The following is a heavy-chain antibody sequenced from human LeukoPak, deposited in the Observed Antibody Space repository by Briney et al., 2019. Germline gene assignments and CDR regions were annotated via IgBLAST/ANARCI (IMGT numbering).Heavy chain of an antibody. V-gene: IGHV3-23*01. CDR2: ISGSGGST. CDR1: GFTFSSYA. J-gene: IGHJ6*04. Sequence: GGSPRLSCAASGFTFSSYAMSWVRQAAGKGLGWVSAISGSGGSTYYADSVKGRVTIARDNAKNSLYLQMNSLRAEDTAVYYCAREEMEASSGIRSDVWGNGTTVTVSS. D-gene: IGHD1-14*01. CDR3: AREEMEASSGIRSDV.